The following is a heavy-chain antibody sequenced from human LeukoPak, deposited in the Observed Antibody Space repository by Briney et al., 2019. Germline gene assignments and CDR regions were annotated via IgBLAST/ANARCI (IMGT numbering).Heavy chain of an antibody. V-gene: IGHV4-34*01. Sequence: SETLSLTCAVYGGSFSGYYWSWIRQPPGKGLEWIGEINHSGSTNYNPSLKSRVTISVDRSKNQFSLKLSSVTVADTAVYYCARGPYYYMDVWGKGTTVTVSS. CDR1: GGSFSGYY. J-gene: IGHJ6*03. CDR2: INHSGST. CDR3: ARGPYYYMDV.